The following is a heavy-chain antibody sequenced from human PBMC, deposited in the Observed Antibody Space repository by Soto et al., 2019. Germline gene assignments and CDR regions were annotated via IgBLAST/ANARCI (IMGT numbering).Heavy chain of an antibody. Sequence: QGQLVQSGAEVKKPGSSVKVSCKASGGTFSSYAISWVRQAPGQGLECMGGIIPIFGTANYAQKFQGRVTITADESTSTAYMELSSMRSEDTAVYYCVRLGVVLVGATTGDAFDIWGQGTMVTVSS. CDR2: IIPIFGTA. CDR3: VRLGVVLVGATTGDAFDI. J-gene: IGHJ3*02. V-gene: IGHV1-69*01. CDR1: GGTFSSYA. D-gene: IGHD1-26*01.